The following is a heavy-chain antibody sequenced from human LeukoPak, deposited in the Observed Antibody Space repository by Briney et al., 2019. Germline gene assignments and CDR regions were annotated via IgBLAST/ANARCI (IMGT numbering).Heavy chain of an antibody. V-gene: IGHV3-30*03. CDR2: ISYDGSNK. CDR1: GFTFSSYG. CDR3: ARETRARYCSSTSCYYYYYGMDV. D-gene: IGHD2-2*01. Sequence: GGSLRLSCAASGFTFSSYGMHWVRQAPGKGLEWVAVISYDGSNKYYADSVKGRFTISRDNSKNTLYLQMNSLRAEDTAVYYCARETRARYCSSTSCYYYYYGMDVWGQGTTVTVSS. J-gene: IGHJ6*02.